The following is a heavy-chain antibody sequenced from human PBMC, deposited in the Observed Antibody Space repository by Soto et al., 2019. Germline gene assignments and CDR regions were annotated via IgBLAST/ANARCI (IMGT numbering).Heavy chain of an antibody. CDR2: TYYRYMWYS. CDR1: GGGVSSNSAA. CDR3: ARGEQYSGRIFDY. Sequence: QVQLQQSGPGLVKPSQTLSVTCVISGGGVSSNSAAWNWIRQSPSRGLEWLGRTYYRYMWYSDYEATVQNEITVNPDTSKNHFSLQFNSVPPEDTDVYSCARGEQYSGRIFDYWGQGTLVSVSS. V-gene: IGHV6-1*01. J-gene: IGHJ4*02. D-gene: IGHD1-26*01.